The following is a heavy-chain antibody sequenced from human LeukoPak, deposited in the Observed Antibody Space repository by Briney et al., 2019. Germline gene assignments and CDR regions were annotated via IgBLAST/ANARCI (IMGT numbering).Heavy chain of an antibody. J-gene: IGHJ4*02. D-gene: IGHD6-19*01. Sequence: ASVKVSCKASGGTFSSYAISWVRQAPGQGLEWVGGIIPIFGTANYAQKFQGRVTITADESTSTAYMELSSLRSEDTAVYYCAYICSGWYGDGYFDYWGQGTLVTVSS. V-gene: IGHV1-69*13. CDR2: IIPIFGTA. CDR1: GGTFSSYA. CDR3: AYICSGWYGDGYFDY.